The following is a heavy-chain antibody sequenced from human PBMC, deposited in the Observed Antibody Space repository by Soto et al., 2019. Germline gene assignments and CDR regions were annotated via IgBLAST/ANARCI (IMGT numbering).Heavy chain of an antibody. V-gene: IGHV1-69*02. D-gene: IGHD6-13*01. Sequence: GASVKVSCKASGGTFSSYTISWVRQAPGQGLEWMGRIIPILGIANYAQKFQGRVTITADKSTSTAYMELSSLRSEDTAVYYCARFVPGIAAEGDEINWFDPWGQGTLVTVSS. CDR1: GGTFSSYT. J-gene: IGHJ5*02. CDR2: IIPILGIA. CDR3: ARFVPGIAAEGDEINWFDP.